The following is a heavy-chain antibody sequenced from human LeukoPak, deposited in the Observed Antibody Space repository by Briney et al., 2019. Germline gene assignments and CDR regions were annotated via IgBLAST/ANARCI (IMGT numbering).Heavy chain of an antibody. CDR3: AGQCTGTNCYHY. CDR2: ISSSGSTI. Sequence: PGGSLRLSCAASGFTFSSYEMNWARQAPGKGLEWVSCISSSGSTIYYADSVKGRFTISRDNAKKSLYLQMNSLRAEDTAVYYCAGQCTGTNCYHYWGQGTLVTVSS. CDR1: GFTFSSYE. J-gene: IGHJ4*02. V-gene: IGHV3-48*03. D-gene: IGHD2-2*01.